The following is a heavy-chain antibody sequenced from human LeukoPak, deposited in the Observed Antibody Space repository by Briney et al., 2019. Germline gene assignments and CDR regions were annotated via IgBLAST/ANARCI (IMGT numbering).Heavy chain of an antibody. V-gene: IGHV1-18*01. Sequence: ASVKVSCKASGYTFTSYGISWVRQAPGQGLEWMGWISAYNGNTNYAQKLQGRVTMTTDTSTSTAYMELRSLRSDDTAVYYCAKGIQLWFREGYYFDYWGQGTLVTVSS. CDR2: ISAYNGNT. CDR1: GYTFTSYG. J-gene: IGHJ4*02. D-gene: IGHD5-18*01. CDR3: AKGIQLWFREGYYFDY.